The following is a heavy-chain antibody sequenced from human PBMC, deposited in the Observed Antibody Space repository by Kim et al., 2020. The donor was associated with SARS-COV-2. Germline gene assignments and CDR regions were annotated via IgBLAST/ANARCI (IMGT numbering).Heavy chain of an antibody. D-gene: IGHD3-9*01. CDR1: GGSFSGYY. V-gene: IGHV4-34*01. Sequence: SETLSLTCAVYGGSFSGYYWSWIRQPPGKGLEWIGEINHSGSTNYNPSLKSRVTISVDTSKNQFSLKLSSVTAADTTVYYCAGFLRYFDWLLYHRDAFDIWGQGTMVTVSS. CDR3: AGFLRYFDWLLYHRDAFDI. J-gene: IGHJ3*02. CDR2: INHSGST.